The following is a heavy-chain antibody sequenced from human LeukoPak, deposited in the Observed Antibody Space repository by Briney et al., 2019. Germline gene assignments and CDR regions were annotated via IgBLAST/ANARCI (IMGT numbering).Heavy chain of an antibody. CDR3: ARVLDFDWLASFDF. V-gene: IGHV3-11*01. CDR2: ISSSGDTI. Sequence: GGALGLSWVASGFTFSYYYMRWIRQTPGEGLEWGSYISSSGDTIYYEGSVMGQFTISRDNSKNSAYLRMNSLRAEDTALYYCARVLDFDWLASFDFWGQGTLVTVSS. J-gene: IGHJ4*02. D-gene: IGHD3-9*01. CDR1: GFTFSYYY.